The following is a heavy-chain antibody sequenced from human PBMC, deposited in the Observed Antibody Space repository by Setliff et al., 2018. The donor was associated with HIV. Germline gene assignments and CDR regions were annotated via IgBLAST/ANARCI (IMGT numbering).Heavy chain of an antibody. CDR2: MFRSGGL. J-gene: IGHJ6*04. CDR1: WESKINHD. V-gene: IGHV4-59*11. CDR3: VGVPSYYGPGTLWV. D-gene: IGHD3-10*01. Sequence: SETLSLTCSVSWESKINHDWGWIRQSPGRGREWIGSMFRSGGLHFQPSLASRVSISGATSKNQFSLKMISVTTADTSVYFCVGVPSYYGPGTLWVWGKGIPVTVSS.